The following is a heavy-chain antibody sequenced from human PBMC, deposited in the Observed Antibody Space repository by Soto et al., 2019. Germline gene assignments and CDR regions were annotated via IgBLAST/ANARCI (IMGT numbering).Heavy chain of an antibody. CDR2: IIPIFGTA. D-gene: IGHD3-22*01. J-gene: IGHJ4*02. Sequence: QVQLVQSGAEVKKPGSSVKVSCKASGGTFSSYAISWVRQAPGQGLEWMGGIIPIFGTANSAQNFQGSVTITADESTSTAYMALSSLRSEDTAVYYCASQHYYDSSGYSVFDYWGQGTLVTVSS. V-gene: IGHV1-69*01. CDR3: ASQHYYDSSGYSVFDY. CDR1: GGTFSSYA.